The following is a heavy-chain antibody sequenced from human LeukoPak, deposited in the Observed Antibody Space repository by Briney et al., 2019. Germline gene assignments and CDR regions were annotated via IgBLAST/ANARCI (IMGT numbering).Heavy chain of an antibody. J-gene: IGHJ4*02. CDR1: GFTFSSYG. D-gene: IGHD3-22*01. CDR2: IRYDGSNK. V-gene: IGHV3-30*02. Sequence: GGSLRLSCAASGFTFSSYGMHWVHQAPGKGLEWVAFIRYDGSNKYYADSVKGRFTISRDNSKNTLYLQMNSLRAEDTAVYYCARESGFYYYDSSGYADYWGQGTLVTVSS. CDR3: ARESGFYYYDSSGYADY.